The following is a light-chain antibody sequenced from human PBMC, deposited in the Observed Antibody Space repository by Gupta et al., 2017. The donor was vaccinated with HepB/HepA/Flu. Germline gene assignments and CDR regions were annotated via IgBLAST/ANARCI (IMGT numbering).Light chain of an antibody. CDR2: GAS. CDR1: QSVSSN. CDR3: QQYNNWRVT. J-gene: IGKJ2*01. V-gene: IGKV3-15*01. Sequence: EIVMTQSPATLSVSPGERATLSCRASQSVSSNLAWYQQKPGQAPRLLIYGASTRATGIPARFSGSGSGTEFTLTISSLQSEDFAVYYCQQYNNWRVTFGQWTKLEIK.